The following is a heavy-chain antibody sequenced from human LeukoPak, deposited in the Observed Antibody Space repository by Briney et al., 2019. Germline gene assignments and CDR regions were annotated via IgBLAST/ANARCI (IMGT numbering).Heavy chain of an antibody. J-gene: IGHJ4*02. CDR2: ISGSGGST. CDR1: GFTFSSYA. D-gene: IGHD2-2*02. V-gene: IGHV3-23*01. CDR3: AKSYCGTASCSTSYYFDY. Sequence: GGSLRLSCAASGFTFSSYAMSWVRQAPGKGLEWVSAISGSGGSTYYADSVKGRFTISRDNSKNTLYLQMNSLSAEDTAVYYCAKSYCGTASCSTSYYFDYWGRGTLVTVSS.